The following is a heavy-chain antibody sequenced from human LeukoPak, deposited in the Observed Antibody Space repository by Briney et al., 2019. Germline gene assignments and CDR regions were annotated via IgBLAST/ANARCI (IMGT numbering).Heavy chain of an antibody. J-gene: IGHJ4*02. CDR1: GYSFTSCW. D-gene: IGHD2-21*02. CDR3: ARRAYCGGDCFRDFDY. CDR2: IDPSDSYT. V-gene: IGHV5-10-1*01. Sequence: GESLKISCKASGYSFTSCWISWVRQMPGKGLEWMGRIDPSDSYTNYSPSFQGHVTISADNSISTAYLQWNSLQASDTATYYCARRAYCGGDCFRDFDYWGQGTLVTVS.